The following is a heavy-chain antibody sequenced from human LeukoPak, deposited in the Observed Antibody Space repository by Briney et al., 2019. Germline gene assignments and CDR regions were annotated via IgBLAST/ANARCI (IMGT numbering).Heavy chain of an antibody. CDR3: ARVRRDYSSGWSGVDYYYGLDV. Sequence: SETLSLTCTISGGSISSSYYWGWIRQPPGKGLEWIGNMYYTGRSHYNPSLKSRVTMSVDRSKNQFSLKLSSVTGADTAVYYCARVRRDYSSGWSGVDYYYGLDVWGQGTAVAVSS. CDR2: MYYTGRS. J-gene: IGHJ6*02. D-gene: IGHD6-19*01. CDR1: GGSISSSYY. V-gene: IGHV4-39*01.